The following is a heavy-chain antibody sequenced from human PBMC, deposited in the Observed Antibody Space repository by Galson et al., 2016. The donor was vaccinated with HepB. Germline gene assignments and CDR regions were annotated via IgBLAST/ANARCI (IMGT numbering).Heavy chain of an antibody. CDR2: IYYSGST. D-gene: IGHD6-13*01. Sequence: TLSLTCTVSGGSISSGDYYWSWIRQPPGKGLEWIGYIYYSGSTYYTPSLKSRVTISVDTSKNQFSLKLSSVTAADTAVYYCARGIAAAGTGLDYWGQGTLVTVSS. V-gene: IGHV4-30-4*01. CDR1: GGSISSGDYY. J-gene: IGHJ4*02. CDR3: ARGIAAAGTGLDY.